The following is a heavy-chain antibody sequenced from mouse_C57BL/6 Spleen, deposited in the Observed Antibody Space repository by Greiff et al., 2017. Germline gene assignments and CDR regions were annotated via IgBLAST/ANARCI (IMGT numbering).Heavy chain of an antibody. J-gene: IGHJ4*01. CDR1: GYSITSGYD. CDR2: ISYSGST. D-gene: IGHD2-10*01. Sequence: EVQVVESGPGMVKPSQSLSLTCTVTGYSITSGYDWHWIRHFPGNKLEWMGYISYSGSTNYNPSLKSRISITHDTSKNHFFLKLNSVTTEDTATYYCARAYLGDYAMDYWGQGTSVTVSS. V-gene: IGHV3-1*01. CDR3: ARAYLGDYAMDY.